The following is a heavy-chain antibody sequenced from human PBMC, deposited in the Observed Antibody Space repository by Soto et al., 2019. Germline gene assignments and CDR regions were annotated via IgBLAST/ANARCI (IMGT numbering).Heavy chain of an antibody. CDR1: GFTFSNYA. CDR3: SSAVDY. J-gene: IGHJ4*02. D-gene: IGHD6-25*01. Sequence: GGSLRLSCAASGFTFSNYAMTWVRQAPGKGLEWVSTVSDTGVMTYYADSVKGRFTISRDNAKNSLYLQMNSLRADDTAVYYCSSAVDYWGQGTLVTVSS. CDR2: VSDTGVMT. V-gene: IGHV3-23*01.